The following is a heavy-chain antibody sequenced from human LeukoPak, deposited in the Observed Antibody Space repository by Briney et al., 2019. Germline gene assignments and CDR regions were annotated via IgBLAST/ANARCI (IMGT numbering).Heavy chain of an antibody. Sequence: ASVKVSCKASGYTFTSYYMHWVRQAPGQGLEWMGIINPSGGSTSYAQKFQGRVTMTRDTSTSTVYMELSSLRSEDTAVYYCARDHYYDSSGYYRVQGSADYWGQGTLVTVSS. CDR2: INPSGGST. CDR1: GYTFTSYY. V-gene: IGHV1-46*01. D-gene: IGHD3-22*01. CDR3: ARDHYYDSSGYYRVQGSADY. J-gene: IGHJ4*02.